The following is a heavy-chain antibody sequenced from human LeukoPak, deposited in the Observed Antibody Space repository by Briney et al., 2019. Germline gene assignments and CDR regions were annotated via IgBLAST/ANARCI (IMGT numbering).Heavy chain of an antibody. CDR3: VRFALSSSLDH. D-gene: IGHD6-13*01. CDR2: IYPGYSDA. CDR1: GYILTNNW. Sequence: GESLKISCKISGYILTNNWIGWVRQVPGRGLEWMGLIYPGYSDAKYSPSFQGQVTLSVDASISTAYLQLSGLRASDTAIYYCVRFALSSSLDHWGQGTLVTVSS. J-gene: IGHJ5*02. V-gene: IGHV5-51*01.